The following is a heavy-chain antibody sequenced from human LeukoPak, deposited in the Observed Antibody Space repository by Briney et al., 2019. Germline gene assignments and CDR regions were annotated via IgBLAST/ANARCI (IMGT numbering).Heavy chain of an antibody. Sequence: SETLSLTCTVSGGSISSYYWSWIRQPPGKGLEWIGYTYYSGSTNYNPSLKSRVTISVDTSKNQFSLKLTSVTAADTAVYYCAREAYYYYYMDVWGKGTTVTVSS. J-gene: IGHJ6*03. CDR2: TYYSGST. CDR1: GGSISSYY. CDR3: AREAYYYYYMDV. V-gene: IGHV4-59*08.